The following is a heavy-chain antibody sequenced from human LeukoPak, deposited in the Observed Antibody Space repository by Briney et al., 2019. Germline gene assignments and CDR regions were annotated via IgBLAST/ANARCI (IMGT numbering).Heavy chain of an antibody. CDR1: GFTFSSYN. Sequence: PGGSLRLSCAASGFTFSSYNMNWVRQAPGKGLEWVSYISSGSSTIYYADSVKGRFTISRDNAKNSLYLQMNSLRAEDTAVYYRARTMSSSWYNWFDPWGQGTLVTVSS. D-gene: IGHD6-13*01. CDR2: ISSGSSTI. J-gene: IGHJ5*02. CDR3: ARTMSSSWYNWFDP. V-gene: IGHV3-48*01.